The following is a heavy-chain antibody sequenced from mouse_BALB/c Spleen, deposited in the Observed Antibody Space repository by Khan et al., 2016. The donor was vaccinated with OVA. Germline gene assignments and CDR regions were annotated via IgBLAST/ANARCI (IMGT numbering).Heavy chain of an antibody. Sequence: QVQLKESGPGLVAPSQSLSITCTVSGFSSTNYGVHWVRQPPGKGLEWLGVIWAGGSTNYNSALMSRLSFSKDKSKSQVVLRMNSPQTDDTAEHYCATSFYGKRYYAMDYRGQGTSVTVSS. CDR2: IWAGGST. J-gene: IGHJ4*01. D-gene: IGHD2-1*01. CDR3: ATSFYGKRYYAMDY. CDR1: GFSSTNYG. V-gene: IGHV2-9*02.